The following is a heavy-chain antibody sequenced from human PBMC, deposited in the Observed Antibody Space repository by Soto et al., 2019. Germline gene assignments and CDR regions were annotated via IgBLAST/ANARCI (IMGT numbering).Heavy chain of an antibody. CDR3: SRDGYCSSTSCYDYYYMDV. V-gene: IGHV1-69*04. J-gene: IGHJ6*03. Sequence: SVKVSCKASGGTFSSYTISWVRQAPGQGLEWMGRIIPILGIANYAQKFQGRVTITTDKSTSTAYMELSSLRSEDTAVFYCSRDGYCSSTSCYDYYYMDVWGKGTTVTVSS. CDR2: IIPILGIA. CDR1: GGTFSSYT. D-gene: IGHD2-2*03.